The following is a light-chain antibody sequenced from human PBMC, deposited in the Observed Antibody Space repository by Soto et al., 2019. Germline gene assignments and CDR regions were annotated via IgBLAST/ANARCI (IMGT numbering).Light chain of an antibody. J-gene: IGKJ3*01. CDR3: QQTYRSPFT. Sequence: DIQMTQSPSSLSASVGDNVTMSCRASQNILTYLNWYHQNPGRAPILLIFGASILQDGVPSRFSGIGSGTEFTLTITSLRPEDFATYFCQQTYRSPFTFGPGTKVDVK. CDR1: QNILTY. V-gene: IGKV1-39*01. CDR2: GAS.